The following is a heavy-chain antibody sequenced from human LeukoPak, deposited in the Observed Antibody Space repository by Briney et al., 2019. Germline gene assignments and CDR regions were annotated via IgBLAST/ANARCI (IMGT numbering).Heavy chain of an antibody. Sequence: PSETLSLTCTVSGGSISSSSYYWGWIRQPPGKGLEWIGRIYNSGGTNYNPSLESRVTMSVDTSKNQFSLKLSSVTAADTAVYYCARGRLRGYRRWGPGSYFDYWGQGTLVTVSS. J-gene: IGHJ4*02. CDR3: ARGRLRGYRRWGPGSYFDY. D-gene: IGHD5-18*01. V-gene: IGHV4-39*07. CDR1: GGSISSSSYY. CDR2: IYNSGGT.